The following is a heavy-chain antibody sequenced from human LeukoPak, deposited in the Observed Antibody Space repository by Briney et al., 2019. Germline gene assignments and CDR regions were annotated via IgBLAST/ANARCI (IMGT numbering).Heavy chain of an antibody. CDR2: IYHSGST. CDR3: ARGAVGVVPQRYIPAIVTWFDP. V-gene: IGHV4-4*02. Sequence: SETLSLTCAVSGGSISSSNWWSWVRQPPGKGLEWIGEIYHSGSTNYNPSLKSRVTISVDTSKNQFSLKLSSVTAADTAVYYCARGAVGVVPQRYIPAIVTWFDPWGQGTLVTVSS. CDR1: GGSISSSNW. D-gene: IGHD2-2*01. J-gene: IGHJ5*02.